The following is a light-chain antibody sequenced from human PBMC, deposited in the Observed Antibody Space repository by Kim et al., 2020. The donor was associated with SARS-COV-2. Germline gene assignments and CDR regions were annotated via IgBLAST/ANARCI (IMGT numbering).Light chain of an antibody. CDR1: QAIGSW. CDR2: AAS. V-gene: IGKV1D-12*01. Sequence: VSVGDRVTITCRASQAIGSWLAWYQQKPGTAPKLLIDAASSLQSGVPSRFSGSGSGTNFTLTVTSLQPEDFATYYCQKTNSFPLTFGGGTKVDIK. CDR3: QKTNSFPLT. J-gene: IGKJ4*01.